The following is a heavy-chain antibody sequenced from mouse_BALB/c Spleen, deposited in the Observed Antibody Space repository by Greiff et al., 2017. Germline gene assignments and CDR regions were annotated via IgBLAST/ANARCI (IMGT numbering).Heavy chain of an antibody. J-gene: IGHJ3*01. CDR2: ISDGGSYT. CDR3: ARGKDDGFAY. Sequence: EVQGVESGGGLVKPGGSLKLSCAASGFTFSDYYMYWVRQTPEKRLEWVATISDGGSYTYYPDSVKGRFTISRDNAKNNLYLQMSSLKSEDTAMYYCARGKDDGFAYWGQGTLVTVSA. D-gene: IGHD2-12*01. CDR1: GFTFSDYY. V-gene: IGHV5-4*02.